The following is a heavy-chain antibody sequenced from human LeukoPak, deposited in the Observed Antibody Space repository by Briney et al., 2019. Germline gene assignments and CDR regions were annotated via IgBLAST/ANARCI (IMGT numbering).Heavy chain of an antibody. CDR2: IYYSGST. CDR3: ARTDSYSSSWLDY. CDR1: GGSISSSSYY. V-gene: IGHV4-39*07. D-gene: IGHD6-13*01. J-gene: IGHJ4*02. Sequence: SETLSLTCTVSGGSISSSSYYWGWIRQPPGKGLEWIGSIYYSGSTYYNPSLKSRVTISVDTSENQFSLKLNSVTAADTAVYYCARTDSYSSSWLDYWGQGTLVTVSS.